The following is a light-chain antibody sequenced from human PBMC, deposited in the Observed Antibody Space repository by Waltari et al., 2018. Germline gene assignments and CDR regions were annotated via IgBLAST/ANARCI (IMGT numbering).Light chain of an antibody. V-gene: IGKV1-39*01. J-gene: IGKJ4*01. CDR3: QQSYTTLT. Sequence: DVQMTQPPSSLSPSVRARVTITCRASQSIANYLNWYPQKPGKVPKLLIYAASSLHSGVPSRFSGSGSGTEFTLTITNLQPEDFATYYCQQSYTTLTFGGGTKVE. CDR1: QSIANY. CDR2: AAS.